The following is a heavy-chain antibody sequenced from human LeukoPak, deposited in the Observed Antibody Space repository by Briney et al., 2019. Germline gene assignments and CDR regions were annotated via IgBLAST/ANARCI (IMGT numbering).Heavy chain of an antibody. D-gene: IGHD6-19*01. V-gene: IGHV3-7*01. CDR3: TTDPVGGWYHY. J-gene: IGHJ4*02. Sequence: GGSLRLSCTASGFTFSTYWMSWVRQAPGKGLEWVANTREDGSEKYYVDSVKGRFTISRDNAKNSLYLQMNSLRAEDTAVYYCTTDPVGGWYHYWGQGTLVTVSS. CDR2: TREDGSEK. CDR1: GFTFSTYW.